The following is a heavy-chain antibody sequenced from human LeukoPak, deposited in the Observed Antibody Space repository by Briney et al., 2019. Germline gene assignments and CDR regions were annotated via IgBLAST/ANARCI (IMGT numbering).Heavy chain of an antibody. D-gene: IGHD3-10*01. CDR1: GGSFSGYY. J-gene: IGHJ6*03. CDR3: ARHRYYYRSGSYYGAPYYMDV. CDR2: IYYSGST. Sequence: SETLSLTYAVYGGSFSGYYWSWIRQPPGKGLEWIGSIYYSGSTYYNPSLKSRVTISVDTSKNHFSLKLSSVTAADTAVYYCARHRYYYRSGSYYGAPYYMDVWGKGTTVTISS. V-gene: IGHV4-34*01.